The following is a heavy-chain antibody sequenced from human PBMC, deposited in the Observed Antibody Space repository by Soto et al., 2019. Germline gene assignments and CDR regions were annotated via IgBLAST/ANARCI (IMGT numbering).Heavy chain of an antibody. V-gene: IGHV1-69*01. CDR1: GVTFSSET. CDR2: IIPLFGTA. Sequence: QVQLVQSGAEVKKPGSSVKVSCKASGVTFSSETISWVRQAPGQGLEWVGGIIPLFGTANYAQKFQGRVTITADESTSTLYIELSSLRSDDTAVYYCVKDRDSNSWPSRDVWGPGTTVTVSS. J-gene: IGHJ6*02. D-gene: IGHD3-22*01. CDR3: VKDRDSNSWPSRDV.